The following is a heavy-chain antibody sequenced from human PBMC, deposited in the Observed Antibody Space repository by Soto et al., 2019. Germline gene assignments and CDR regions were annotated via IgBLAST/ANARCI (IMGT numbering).Heavy chain of an antibody. CDR2: ISSNGGST. Sequence: PGGSLRLSCSASGFTFSSYAMHWVRQAPGKGLEYVSAISSNGGSTYYADSVKGRFTISRDNSNNTLYVQMNSLKAEDTAVYYCVRDPYLPTAGRLASLHYWGPGTLVTVSS. V-gene: IGHV3-64*04. CDR1: GFTFSSYA. J-gene: IGHJ4*02. D-gene: IGHD1-1*01. CDR3: VRDPYLPTAGRLASLHY.